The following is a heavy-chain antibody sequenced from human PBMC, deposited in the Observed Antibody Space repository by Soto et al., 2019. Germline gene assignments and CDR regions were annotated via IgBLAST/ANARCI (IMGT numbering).Heavy chain of an antibody. Sequence: SVKVSGKNSGGTFSSYAISWVRQAPGQGLEWMGGIIPIFGTANYAQKFQGRVTITADESTSTAYMELSSLRSEDTAVYYCAGRGFADSSGYQGLWCFDYWGQATLVTVSS. V-gene: IGHV1-69*13. CDR1: GGTFSSYA. J-gene: IGHJ4*02. D-gene: IGHD3-22*01. CDR2: IIPIFGTA. CDR3: AGRGFADSSGYQGLWCFDY.